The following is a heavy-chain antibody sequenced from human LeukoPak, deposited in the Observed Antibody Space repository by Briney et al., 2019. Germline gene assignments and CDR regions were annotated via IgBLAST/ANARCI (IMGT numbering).Heavy chain of an antibody. J-gene: IGHJ4*02. CDR2: ISWNSGSI. Sequence: GGSLRLSCTASGFTFDDYAMHWVRQAPGKGLEWVSGISWNSGSIGYAASMTGRFTISRDNAKNSLYLQMNSLRAEDTALYYCAKDIRAVASSFDYWGQGTLVTVSS. V-gene: IGHV3-9*01. CDR3: AKDIRAVASSFDY. D-gene: IGHD6-19*01. CDR1: GFTFDDYA.